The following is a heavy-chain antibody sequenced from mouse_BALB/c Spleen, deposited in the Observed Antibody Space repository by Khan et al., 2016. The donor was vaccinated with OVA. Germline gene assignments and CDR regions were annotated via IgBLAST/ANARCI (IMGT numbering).Heavy chain of an antibody. V-gene: IGHV5-15*02. CDR1: GFTFSDYG. J-gene: IGHJ4*01. Sequence: EVELVESEGGLVQPGGSRKLSCAASGFTFSDYGMAWVRQAPGKGPEWVAFISNLAYSIYYADTVTGRFTISRENAKNTLYLEMSSLRSEDTAMYYCARAWARDYWGEGTSVTVSS. CDR2: ISNLAYSI. CDR3: ARAWARDY.